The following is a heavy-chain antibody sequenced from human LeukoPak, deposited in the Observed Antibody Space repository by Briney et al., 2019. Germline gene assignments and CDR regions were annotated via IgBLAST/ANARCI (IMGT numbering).Heavy chain of an antibody. D-gene: IGHD2-15*01. V-gene: IGHV3-21*01. CDR1: GFTFSSYG. J-gene: IGHJ3*02. CDR2: ISSSSSYI. Sequence: PGGSLRLSCAASGFTFSSYGMHWVRQAPGKGLEWVSSISSSSSYIYYADSVKGRFTISRDNAKNSLYLQMNSLRAEDTAVYYCARDLAGYCSGGSCYSPKPSDAFDIWGQGTMVTVSS. CDR3: ARDLAGYCSGGSCYSPKPSDAFDI.